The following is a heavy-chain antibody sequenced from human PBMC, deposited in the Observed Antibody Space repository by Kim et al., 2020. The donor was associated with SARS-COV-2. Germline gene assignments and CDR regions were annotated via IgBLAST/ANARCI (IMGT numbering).Heavy chain of an antibody. V-gene: IGHV3-43D*03. CDR2: ISWDGGST. D-gene: IGHD6-19*01. Sequence: GGSLRLSCAASGFTFDDYAMHWVRQAPGMRLEWVSLISWDGGSTYYSDSVRGRFTISRDNRKNSLYLQMNSLRAADTAFHYFAKDSRSVYYYFDYWGQRT. CDR3: AKDSRSVYYYFDY. CDR1: GFTFDDYA. J-gene: IGHJ4*02.